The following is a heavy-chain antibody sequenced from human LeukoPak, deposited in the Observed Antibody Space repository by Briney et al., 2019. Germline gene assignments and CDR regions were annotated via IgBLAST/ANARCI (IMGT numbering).Heavy chain of an antibody. CDR2: IHYSGPT. D-gene: IGHD3-22*01. Sequence: SETLSLTCTVSGGSILSTIYYWAWIRQPPGKGLEWIGSIHYSGPTYYNPSLKSRVTISIDTSKSQFSLKLTSVTAADTAVYYCARDGPVKWGQGTLVTVSS. CDR3: ARDGPVK. V-gene: IGHV4-39*07. J-gene: IGHJ4*02. CDR1: GGSILSTIYY.